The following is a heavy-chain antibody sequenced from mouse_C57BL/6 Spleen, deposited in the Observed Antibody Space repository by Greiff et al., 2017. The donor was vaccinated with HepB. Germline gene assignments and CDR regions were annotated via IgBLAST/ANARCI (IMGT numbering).Heavy chain of an antibody. V-gene: IGHV1-82*01. Sequence: VQVVESGPELVKPGASVKISCKASGYAFSSSWMNWVKQRPGKGLEWIGRIYPGDGDTNYNGKFKGKATLTADKSSSTAYMQRSSLTSEDSAVYFCARDSSGYEDYWGQGTSVTVSS. CDR1: GYAFSSSW. J-gene: IGHJ4*01. CDR3: ARDSSGYEDY. CDR2: IYPGDGDT. D-gene: IGHD3-2*02.